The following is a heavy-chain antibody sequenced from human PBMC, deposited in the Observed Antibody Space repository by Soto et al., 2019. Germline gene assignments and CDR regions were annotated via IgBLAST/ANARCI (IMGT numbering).Heavy chain of an antibody. J-gene: IGHJ5*02. V-gene: IGHV3-30-3*01. Sequence: QVQLVESGGGVVQPGRSLRLSCAASGFTFSSYAMHWVRQAPGKGLEWVAVISYDGSNKYYADSVKGRFTISRDNSKNTLYLQMNSLRAEDTAVYYCASRRNYTPNWFDPWGQGTLVTVSS. CDR1: GFTFSSYA. D-gene: IGHD1-7*01. CDR2: ISYDGSNK. CDR3: ASRRNYTPNWFDP.